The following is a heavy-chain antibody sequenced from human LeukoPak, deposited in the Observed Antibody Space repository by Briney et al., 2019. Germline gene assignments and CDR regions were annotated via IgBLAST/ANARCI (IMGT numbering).Heavy chain of an antibody. V-gene: IGHV3-11*01. Sequence: PGGSLRLSCADSGFTFSDYYMSWIRQAPGKGLEWVSYISSSGSTIYYADSVKGRFTISRDNAKNSLYLQMNSLRAEDTPAYYSTRRTISGVVISYYFDYWGQGTLVTASS. CDR1: GFTFSDYY. J-gene: IGHJ4*02. D-gene: IGHD3-3*01. CDR3: TRRTISGVVISYYFDY. CDR2: ISSSGSTI.